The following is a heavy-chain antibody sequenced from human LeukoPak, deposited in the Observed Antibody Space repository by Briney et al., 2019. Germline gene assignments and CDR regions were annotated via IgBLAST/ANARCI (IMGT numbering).Heavy chain of an antibody. CDR2: IDHTGAS. V-gene: IGHV4-59*01. Sequence: SETLSLTCSVSDDSITMYYWTWIRQPPGKGLEWVGYIDHTGASNSNPSLNSRVTISRDTSKNHFSLQLSSVTAADTAVYFCARGRVSSSTWHSTYYYYFYMDVWGKGTTVTVSS. CDR1: DDSITMYY. D-gene: IGHD4-11*01. J-gene: IGHJ6*03. CDR3: ARGRVSSSTWHSTYYYYFYMDV.